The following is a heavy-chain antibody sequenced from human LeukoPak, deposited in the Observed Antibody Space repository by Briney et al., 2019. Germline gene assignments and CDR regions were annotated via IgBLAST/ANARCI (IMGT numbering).Heavy chain of an antibody. CDR3: ARAIVYWFFDL. V-gene: IGHV3-30*04. Sequence: GGSLRLSCAASGFTFSRYAMHWVRQAPGKGLGWVAVTSNDGNNKYYADSVKGRFTISRDNSKNTLYLQMNSLRAEDTALYYCARAIVYWFFDLWGRGTLVTVSS. CDR1: GFTFSRYA. CDR2: TSNDGNNK. D-gene: IGHD3-22*01. J-gene: IGHJ2*01.